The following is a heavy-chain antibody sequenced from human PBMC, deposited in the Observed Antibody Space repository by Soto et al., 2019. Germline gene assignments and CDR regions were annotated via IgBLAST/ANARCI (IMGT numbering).Heavy chain of an antibody. J-gene: IGHJ5*02. V-gene: IGHV4-39*01. CDR2: IYYSGST. D-gene: IGHD1-7*01. CDR3: ARHIANYPGVYNWFDP. Sequence: SETLSLTCTVSGGSISSSSYYWGWIRQPPGKGLEWIGSIYYSGSTYYNPSLKSRVTISVDTSKNQFSLKLSSVTAADTAVYYCARHIANYPGVYNWFDPWGQGTLVTVSS. CDR1: GGSISSSSYY.